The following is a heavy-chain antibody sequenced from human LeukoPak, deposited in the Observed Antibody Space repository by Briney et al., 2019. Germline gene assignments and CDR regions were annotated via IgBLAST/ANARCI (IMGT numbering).Heavy chain of an antibody. CDR3: AGPGNFYYDS. J-gene: IGHJ4*02. CDR2: ISTSNGHA. CDR1: GYPMSTYA. Sequence: ASVTLSCKASGYPMSTYAITWVRQPPGQGLEWMGWISTSNGHADYAHKFQDRVTMTTDSSTNTAYMELQSLRSDDTAVYYCAGPGNFYYDSWGRGTLVTVSS. V-gene: IGHV1-18*01. D-gene: IGHD1-1*01.